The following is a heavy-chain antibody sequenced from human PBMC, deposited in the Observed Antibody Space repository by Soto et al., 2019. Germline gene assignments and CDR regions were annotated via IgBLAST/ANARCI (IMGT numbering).Heavy chain of an antibody. CDR3: AEGPRTKLYYFDY. Sequence: SETLSLTCTVSGGSISSSSYYWGWIRQPPGKGLEWIGSIYYSGSTYYNPSLKSRVTISVDTSKNQFSLKLSSVTAADTAVYYCAEGPRTKLYYFDYWGQGTLVTVSS. V-gene: IGHV4-39*01. D-gene: IGHD1-1*01. CDR1: GGSISSSSYY. J-gene: IGHJ4*02. CDR2: IYYSGST.